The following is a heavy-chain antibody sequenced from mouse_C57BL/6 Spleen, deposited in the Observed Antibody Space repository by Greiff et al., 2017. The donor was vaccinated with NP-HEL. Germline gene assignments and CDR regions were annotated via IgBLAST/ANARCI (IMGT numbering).Heavy chain of an antibody. CDR3: ARGGYSNGMDY. J-gene: IGHJ4*01. V-gene: IGHV1-76*01. D-gene: IGHD2-5*01. CDR1: GYTFTDYY. CDR2: IYPGSGNT. Sequence: QVQLQQSGAELVRPGASVKLSCKASGYTFTDYYINWVKQRPGQGLEWIARIYPGSGNTYYNEKFKGKATLTAEKSSSTAYMQLSSLTSENSAVYFCARGGYSNGMDYWGQGTSVTVSS.